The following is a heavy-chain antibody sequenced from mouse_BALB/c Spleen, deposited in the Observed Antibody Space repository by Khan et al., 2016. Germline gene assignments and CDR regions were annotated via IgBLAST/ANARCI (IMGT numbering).Heavy chain of an antibody. J-gene: IGHJ4*01. V-gene: IGHV1S135*01. CDR2: IDPFNGGT. CDR3: ETSSQSFYAMNY. Sequence: VQLQQSGPELMKPGASVKISCKASGYSFTSYYMHWVKQSHGKSLEWIGYIDPFNGGTSYNQKFKGKATLTVDKSSSTAYMHLSSLASEDGAVYYCETSSQSFYAMNYWGQGPSVTVPS. D-gene: IGHD1-1*01. CDR1: GYSFTSYY.